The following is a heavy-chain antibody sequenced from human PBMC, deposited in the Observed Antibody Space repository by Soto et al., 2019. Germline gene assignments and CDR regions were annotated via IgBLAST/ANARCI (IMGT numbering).Heavy chain of an antibody. CDR1: GYSISSGYY. D-gene: IGHD1-1*01. V-gene: IGHV4-38-2*02. Sequence: LSLTCAVSGYSISSGYYWGWIRQPPGKGLEWIGSIYHSGSTYYNPSLKSRVTISVDTSKNQFSLKLSSVTAADTAVYYCARDPSWVGTQYYFDYWGQGTLVTVSS. CDR2: IYHSGST. CDR3: ARDPSWVGTQYYFDY. J-gene: IGHJ4*02.